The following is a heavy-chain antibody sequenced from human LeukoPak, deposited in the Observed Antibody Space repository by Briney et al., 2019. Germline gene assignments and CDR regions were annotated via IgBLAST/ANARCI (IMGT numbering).Heavy chain of an antibody. CDR3: ARARRGYYYDSSGYYYFDY. Sequence: GASVKVSCKASGYTFTSYGISWVRQAPGQGLEWMGWISAYNGNTNYAQKLQGRVTMTTDTSTSTAYMELRSLRSDDTAVYYCARARRGYYYDSSGYYYFDYWGQGTLVTVSS. CDR1: GYTFTSYG. J-gene: IGHJ4*02. V-gene: IGHV1-18*01. D-gene: IGHD3-22*01. CDR2: ISAYNGNT.